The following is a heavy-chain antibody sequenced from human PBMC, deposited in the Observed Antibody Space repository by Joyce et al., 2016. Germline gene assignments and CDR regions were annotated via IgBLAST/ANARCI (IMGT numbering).Heavy chain of an antibody. CDR3: ARGGLVYDYSMDV. D-gene: IGHD2-21*01. V-gene: IGHV3-21*02. J-gene: IGHJ6*02. CDR1: GFMFSTSS. CDR2: ISGDRRFI. Sequence: EVQLVESGGGLVKPGGSLKISCAASGFMFSTSSISWFRQAPGKVLEWVSAISGDRRFIFHADSVRGRFTISRDNAENSLYLQMKSLRVEDTAVYFCARGGLVYDYSMDVWGQGTTVIVSS.